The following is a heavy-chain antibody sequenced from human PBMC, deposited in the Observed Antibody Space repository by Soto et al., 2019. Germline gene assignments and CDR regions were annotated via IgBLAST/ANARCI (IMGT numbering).Heavy chain of an antibody. CDR1: GGSISSGGYY. V-gene: IGHV4-31*03. D-gene: IGHD5-18*01. CDR3: ARSGYSYGPNPLLY. J-gene: IGHJ4*02. CDR2: IYYSGST. Sequence: QVQLQESGPGLVKPSQTLSLTCTVSGGSISSGGYYWSWIRQHPGKGLEWIGYIYYSGSTYYNPSLTRRVPIXXXTXXNQFSLKLSSVPAADTAVYYCARSGYSYGPNPLLYWGQGTLVTVSS.